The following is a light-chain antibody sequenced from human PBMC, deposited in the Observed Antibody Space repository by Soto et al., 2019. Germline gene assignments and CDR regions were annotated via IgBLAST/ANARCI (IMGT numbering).Light chain of an antibody. CDR2: GVS. CDR1: QSVSSTL. CDR3: QQYGTSPWT. J-gene: IGKJ1*01. Sequence: ELVLTQSPVALSLSSGERATLSCRASQSVSSTLLTWYQQKPGQAPRLLIYGVSSRATDIPDTFSGSGSGTDFTLTINRLEPGDFAVYYCQQYGTSPWTFGQGTKVEIK. V-gene: IGKV3-20*01.